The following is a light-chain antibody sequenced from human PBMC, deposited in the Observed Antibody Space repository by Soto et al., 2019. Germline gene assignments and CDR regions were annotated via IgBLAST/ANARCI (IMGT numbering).Light chain of an antibody. CDR3: LQHDNFPWT. J-gene: IGKJ1*01. Sequence: DIQMTQSPSSLSASVGDRVTITCRASQNINTYLNWYQQKPGKAPKLLIYAASALRSGVPSRLSGSGSGTEFTLTISSLQPEDFETYYCLQHDNFPWTFGQGTKVDIK. V-gene: IGKV1-39*01. CDR1: QNINTY. CDR2: AAS.